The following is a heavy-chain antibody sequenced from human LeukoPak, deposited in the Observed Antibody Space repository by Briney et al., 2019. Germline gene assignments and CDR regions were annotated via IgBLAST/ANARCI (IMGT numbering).Heavy chain of an antibody. Sequence: SETLSLTCTVSGGSISSGSYYWSWIRQPAGTGLEWIGRIYTSGSTNYNPSLKSRVTISVDTSKNQFSLKLSFVTAADTAVYYCATRILGGTLEGWGQGTLVTVSS. V-gene: IGHV4-61*02. J-gene: IGHJ4*02. CDR3: ATRILGGTLEG. D-gene: IGHD1-14*01. CDR2: IYTSGST. CDR1: GGSISSGSYY.